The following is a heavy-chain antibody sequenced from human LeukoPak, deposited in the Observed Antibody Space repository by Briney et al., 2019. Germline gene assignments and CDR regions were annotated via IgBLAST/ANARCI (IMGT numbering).Heavy chain of an antibody. CDR3: AREIYAEAGV. CDR1: GGSISSYY. J-gene: IGHJ6*02. D-gene: IGHD5/OR15-5a*01. CDR2: INHSGST. Sequence: SETLSLTCTVSGGSISSYYWSWIRQPPGKGLEWIGEINHSGSTNYNPSLKSRVTISVDTSKNQFSLKLSSVTAADTAVYYCAREIYAEAGVWGQGTTVTVSS. V-gene: IGHV4-34*01.